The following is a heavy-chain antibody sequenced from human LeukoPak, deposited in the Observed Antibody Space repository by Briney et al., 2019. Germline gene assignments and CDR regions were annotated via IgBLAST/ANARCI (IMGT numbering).Heavy chain of an antibody. J-gene: IGHJ5*02. CDR3: AATSIIFNWFDP. D-gene: IGHD1-14*01. Sequence: ASVKVSCKASGGSFGDFAIIWVRQAPGHGLEWMGRSVPMSDTKDYAQKFQGRVTFTTDESTTTAHMELSNLSPEDTAVYCCAATSIIFNWFDPWGQGTLVTVSS. CDR2: SVPMSDTK. V-gene: IGHV1-69*05. CDR1: GGSFGDFA.